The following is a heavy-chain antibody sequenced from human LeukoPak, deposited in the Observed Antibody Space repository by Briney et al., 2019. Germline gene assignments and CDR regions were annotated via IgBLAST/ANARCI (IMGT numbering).Heavy chain of an antibody. CDR1: GDSISSDY. CDR2: IYYRVTS. Sequence: SETLSLTCIVSGDSISSDYWSWIRQPPGKGLEWIGYIYYRVTSDYNPSLKSRVTMSVDMSTRQISLKLSSVTAAGTAVYYCARAVGGDGSGSLWGPGTLVTVSS. V-gene: IGHV4-59*01. CDR3: ARAVGGDGSGSL. J-gene: IGHJ4*02. D-gene: IGHD3-10*01.